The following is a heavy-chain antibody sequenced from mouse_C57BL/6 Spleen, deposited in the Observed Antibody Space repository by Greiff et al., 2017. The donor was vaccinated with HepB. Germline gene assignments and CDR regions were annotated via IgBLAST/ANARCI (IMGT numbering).Heavy chain of an antibody. CDR3: ARRGPYGSSYGWYFDV. J-gene: IGHJ1*03. Sequence: QVQLKQSGPELVKPGASVKISCKASGYAFSSSWMNWVKQRPGKGLEWIGRIYPGDGDTNYNGKFKGKATLTADKSSSTAYMQLSSLTSEDSAVYFCARRGPYGSSYGWYFDVWGTGTTVTVSS. CDR2: IYPGDGDT. V-gene: IGHV1-82*01. CDR1: GYAFSSSW. D-gene: IGHD1-1*01.